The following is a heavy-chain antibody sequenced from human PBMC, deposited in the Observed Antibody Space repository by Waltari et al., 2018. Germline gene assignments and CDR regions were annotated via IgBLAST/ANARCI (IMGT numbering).Heavy chain of an antibody. D-gene: IGHD2-2*01. V-gene: IGHV4-38-2*01. CDR3: XXXVLGXCTSAXXXXXXS. CDR2: VYHDGTT. Sequence: QLQESGPGLVKPSETLSLTCDVSGHALNSGFYWGWSRQPPGKGLEWVATVYHDGTTFYTPSLNSRATTSMXXSRNXXSLXLRSVXXADXAVYXCXXXVLGXCTSAXXXXXXSXGXXXLVTVSS. J-gene: IGHJ1*01. CDR1: GHALNSGFY.